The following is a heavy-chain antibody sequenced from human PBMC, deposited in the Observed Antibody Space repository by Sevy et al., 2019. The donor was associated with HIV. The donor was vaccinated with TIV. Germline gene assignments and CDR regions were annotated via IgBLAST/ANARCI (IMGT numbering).Heavy chain of an antibody. D-gene: IGHD1-26*01. V-gene: IGHV3-23*01. CDR1: GFTFSSFA. Sequence: GGSLRLSCAASGFTFSSFAMSWVRHIPGKGLEWVSTINGRGGSAYYADSVKGAFTVSRDNSNNTVFLQMNRLRDEDTAVYYCARPSPRIAPSSAAFFDYWGQGTLVTVSS. CDR2: INGRGGSA. CDR3: ARPSPRIAPSSAAFFDY. J-gene: IGHJ4*02.